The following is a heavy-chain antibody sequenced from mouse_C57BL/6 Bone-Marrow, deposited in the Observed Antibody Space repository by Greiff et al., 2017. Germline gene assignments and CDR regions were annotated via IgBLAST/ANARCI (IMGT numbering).Heavy chain of an antibody. CDR1: GYTFTGYW. CDR2: ILPGSGST. V-gene: IGHV1-9*01. J-gene: IGHJ1*03. Sequence: QVQLQQSGAELMKPGASVKLSCKATGYTFTGYWIEWVKQRPGHGLEWIGEILPGSGSTNYHEKFKGKATFTAASSSNTAYMQLSSLTTEDSAIYYCARFPYDDDDDWYFDVWGTGTTVTVSS. D-gene: IGHD2-4*01. CDR3: ARFPYDDDDDWYFDV.